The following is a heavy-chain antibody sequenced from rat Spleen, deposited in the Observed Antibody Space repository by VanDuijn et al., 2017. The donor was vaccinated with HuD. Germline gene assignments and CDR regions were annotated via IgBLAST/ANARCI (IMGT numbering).Heavy chain of an antibody. J-gene: IGHJ3*01. V-gene: IGHV1-28*01. D-gene: IGHD4-3*01. CDR3: ARREIRGTWWFPY. CDR2: FNPGSGNT. Sequence: QVQLQRSGAELVQPGSSVKISCKASGYTFTSYDMHWIKQQPGTGPEWIGWFNPGSGNTYYNQDFSGKATLTADKSSSTAYMQLSSLTSEDSAVYFCARREIRGTWWFPYWGQGTLVTVSS. CDR1: GYTFTSYD.